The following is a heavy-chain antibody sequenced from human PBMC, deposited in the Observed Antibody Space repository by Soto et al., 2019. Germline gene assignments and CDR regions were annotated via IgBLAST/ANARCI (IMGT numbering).Heavy chain of an antibody. Sequence: PGGSLRLSCAASGFTFSSYAMSWVRQAPGKGLEWVSAISGSGGSTYYADSVKGRFTISRDNSKNTLYLQMNSLRAEDTAVYYCAKDRRGYSKSAPHDYWGQGTLVTVSS. J-gene: IGHJ4*02. CDR2: ISGSGGST. D-gene: IGHD5-18*01. V-gene: IGHV3-23*01. CDR3: AKDRRGYSKSAPHDY. CDR1: GFTFSSYA.